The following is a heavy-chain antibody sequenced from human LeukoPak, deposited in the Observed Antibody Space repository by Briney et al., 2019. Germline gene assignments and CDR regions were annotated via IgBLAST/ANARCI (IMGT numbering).Heavy chain of an antibody. CDR1: GVSFSGYY. V-gene: IGHV4-34*01. Sequence: SETLSLTCAVYGVSFSGYYWSWIRQPPGKGLEWIGEINHSGSTNYNPSLKSRVTISVDTSKNQFSLKLSSVTAADTAVYYCARGGASRIAAAGTFDYWGQGTLVTVSS. J-gene: IGHJ4*02. CDR2: INHSGST. CDR3: ARGGASRIAAAGTFDY. D-gene: IGHD6-13*01.